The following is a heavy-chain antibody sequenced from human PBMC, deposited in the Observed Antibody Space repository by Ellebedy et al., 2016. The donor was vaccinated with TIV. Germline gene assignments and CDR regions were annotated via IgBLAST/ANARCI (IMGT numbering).Heavy chain of an antibody. V-gene: IGHV4-34*01. D-gene: IGHD3-10*01. J-gene: IGHJ6*02. CDR2: INHSGST. Sequence: MPSETLSLTCAVYGGSFSGYYWSWIRQPPGKGLEWIGEINHSGSTNYNPSLKSRVTISVDTSKNQFSLKLSSVTAADTAVYYCARGGRWFGGLYGMDVWGQGTTVTVSS. CDR3: ARGGRWFGGLYGMDV. CDR1: GGSFSGYY.